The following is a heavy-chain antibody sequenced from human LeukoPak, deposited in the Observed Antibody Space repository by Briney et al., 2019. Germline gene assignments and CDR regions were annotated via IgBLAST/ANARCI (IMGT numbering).Heavy chain of an antibody. CDR2: IYYSGST. Sequence: KPSETLSLTCTVSGGSISSYYWSWIRQPPGKGLEWIGYIYYSGSTNYNPSLKSRVTISVDTSKNQFSLKLSSVTAADTAVYYCARVSAAAGQLDYWGQGTLVTVSS. D-gene: IGHD6-13*01. CDR3: ARVSAAAGQLDY. J-gene: IGHJ4*02. CDR1: GGSISSYY. V-gene: IGHV4-59*01.